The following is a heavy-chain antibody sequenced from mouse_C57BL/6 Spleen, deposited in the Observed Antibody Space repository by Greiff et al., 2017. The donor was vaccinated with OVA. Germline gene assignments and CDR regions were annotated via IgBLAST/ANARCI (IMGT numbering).Heavy chain of an antibody. J-gene: IGHJ2*01. CDR2: IHPNSGST. CDR1: GYTFTSYW. V-gene: IGHV1-64*01. Sequence: VQLQQPGAELVKPGASVKLSCKASGYTFTSYWMHWVKQRPGQGLAWIGVIHPNSGSTNYNEKFKSKATLTVDKSSSTAYMQLSSLTSEDSAVYYCASTVVSNFDYWGQGTTLTVSS. CDR3: ASTVVSNFDY. D-gene: IGHD1-1*01.